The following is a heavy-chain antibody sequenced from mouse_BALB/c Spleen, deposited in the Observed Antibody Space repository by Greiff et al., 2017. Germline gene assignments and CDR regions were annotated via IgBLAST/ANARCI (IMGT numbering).Heavy chain of an antibody. J-gene: IGHJ4*01. Sequence: EVKLQESGGGLVQPGGSRKLSCAASGFTFSSFGMHWVRQAPEKGLEWVAYISSGSSTIYYADTVKGRFTISRDNPKNTLFLQMTSLRSEDTAMYYCARWGYDGDAMDYWGQGTSVTVSS. CDR3: ARWGYDGDAMDY. CDR2: ISSGSSTI. V-gene: IGHV5-17*02. CDR1: GFTFSSFG. D-gene: IGHD2-2*01.